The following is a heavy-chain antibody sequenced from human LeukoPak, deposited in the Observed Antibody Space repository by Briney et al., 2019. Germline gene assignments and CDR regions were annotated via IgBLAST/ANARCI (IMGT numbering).Heavy chain of an antibody. CDR3: ARIDNWNDGGY. V-gene: IGHV3-74*01. D-gene: IGHD1-20*01. Sequence: GGSLRLSCAASGLTFSSHWMHWVRQAPGKGLAWVSRITNDGSSTTYADSVKGRFTISRDNARNTLFLQMNSLRAEDTAVYYCARIDNWNDGGYWGQGTLVTVSS. CDR1: GLTFSSHW. CDR2: ITNDGSST. J-gene: IGHJ4*02.